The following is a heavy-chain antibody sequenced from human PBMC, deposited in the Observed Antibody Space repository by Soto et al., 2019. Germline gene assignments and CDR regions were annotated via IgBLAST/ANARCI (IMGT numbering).Heavy chain of an antibody. CDR3: ARDPDLLTTPYFDY. Sequence: QVQLVQSGAEVKKPGASVKISCKASGYTFSSFDMHWVRQAPGQRLEWMGWINGGNGDTKYSQRFQGRVTITRDTSATTAYMELSGLRSEDTAVYYCARDPDLLTTPYFDYWGQGTLVTVSS. V-gene: IGHV1-3*01. J-gene: IGHJ4*02. D-gene: IGHD4-17*01. CDR1: GYTFSSFD. CDR2: INGGNGDT.